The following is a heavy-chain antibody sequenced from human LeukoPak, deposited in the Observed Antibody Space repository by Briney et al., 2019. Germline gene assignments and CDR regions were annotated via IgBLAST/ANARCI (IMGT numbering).Heavy chain of an antibody. CDR1: GFTFSSYA. CDR3: ARDLLLWFGLPLGWFDP. D-gene: IGHD3-10*01. J-gene: IGHJ5*02. CDR2: ISGSGSST. V-gene: IGHV3-23*01. Sequence: GGSLRLSCAASGFTFSSYAMSWVRQAPGKGLEWVSAISGSGSSTYYADSVKGRFTISRDNSKNTLYLQMNSLRAEDTAVYYCARDLLLWFGLPLGWFDPWGQGTLVTVSS.